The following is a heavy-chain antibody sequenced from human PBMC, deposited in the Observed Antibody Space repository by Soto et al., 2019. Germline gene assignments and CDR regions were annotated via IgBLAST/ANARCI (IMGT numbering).Heavy chain of an antibody. D-gene: IGHD2-2*01. Sequence: SETLSLTCTVSGGSISDNTYYWGWIRQPPGKGLEWIGSIYYSGTSSYNPSLKSRVTMSVDTSKKQLSLRLSSVTAADTAVYYCARLHCDSPNCVPLDPWGQGTLVTVSS. CDR2: IYYSGTS. J-gene: IGHJ5*02. CDR1: GGSISDNTYY. V-gene: IGHV4-39*01. CDR3: ARLHCDSPNCVPLDP.